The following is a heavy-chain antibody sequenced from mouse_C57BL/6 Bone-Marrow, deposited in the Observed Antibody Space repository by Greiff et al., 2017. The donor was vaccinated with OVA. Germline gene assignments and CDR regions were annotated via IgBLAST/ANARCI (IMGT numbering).Heavy chain of an antibody. CDR1: GYTFTDYE. Sequence: QVQLQQSGAELVRPGASVTLSCKASGYTFTDYEMHWVKQTPVHGLEWIGAIDPETGGTAYNQKFKGKAILTADKSSSTAYMELRSLTSEDSAVYYCTRGVYYGSSYWDFDVWGTGTTVTVSS. V-gene: IGHV1-15*01. CDR3: TRGVYYGSSYWDFDV. CDR2: IDPETGGT. J-gene: IGHJ1*03. D-gene: IGHD1-1*01.